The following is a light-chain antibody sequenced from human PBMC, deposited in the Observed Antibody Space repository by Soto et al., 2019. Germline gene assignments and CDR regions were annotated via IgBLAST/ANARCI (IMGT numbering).Light chain of an antibody. Sequence: EIVLTQSPGTLSLSPGERATLSCRASQSVSNNYLAWYQQKPGQAPRLLIYDASSRATGIPDRFSGSGSGTDFTLTISRLEPEDFAVYYCQQYDSSPSYTFGQGTKLEIK. J-gene: IGKJ2*01. V-gene: IGKV3-20*01. CDR1: QSVSNNY. CDR3: QQYDSSPSYT. CDR2: DAS.